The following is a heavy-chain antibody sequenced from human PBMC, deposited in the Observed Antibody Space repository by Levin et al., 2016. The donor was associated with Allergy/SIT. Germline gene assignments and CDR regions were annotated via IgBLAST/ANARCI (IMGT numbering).Heavy chain of an antibody. D-gene: IGHD2-2*01. V-gene: IGHV3-7*01. CDR2: IKQDGSEK. J-gene: IGHJ6*03. Sequence: VRQAPGKGLEWVANIKQDGSEKYYVDSVKGRFTISRDNAKNSLYLQMNSLRAEDTAVYYCARGWGYCSSTSCYYYYYYYMDVWGKGTTVTVSS. CDR3: ARGWGYCSSTSCYYYYYYYMDV.